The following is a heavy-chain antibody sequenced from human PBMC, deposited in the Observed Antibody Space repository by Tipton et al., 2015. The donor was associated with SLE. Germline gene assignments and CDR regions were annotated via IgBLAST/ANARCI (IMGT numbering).Heavy chain of an antibody. CDR3: ASLICGGICSPAQVGNY. CDR2: ISSSGGNT. Sequence: SLRLSCAASGFTFDDYAMTGVRQAPGKGLDWVSGISSSGGNTYYADSVRGRFTISRDNPKNTLYLQMSSLRVEDTALYYCASLICGGICSPAQVGNYWGQGTLVTVSS. D-gene: IGHD2-21*01. V-gene: IGHV3-23*01. CDR1: GFTFDDYA. J-gene: IGHJ4*02.